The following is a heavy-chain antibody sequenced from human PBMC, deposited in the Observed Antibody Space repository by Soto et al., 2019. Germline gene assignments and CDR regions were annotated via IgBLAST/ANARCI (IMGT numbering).Heavy chain of an antibody. V-gene: IGHV4-59*01. J-gene: IGHJ6*02. Sequence: QVQLQESGPGLVKPSETLSLTCTVSSGFIRSYYWSWIRQPPGKGLEWIGYVYYNTNNNYNPSLKSRVTISVDTSKNQFSLTLNSVTAADTAVYYCARGMEFYYYGMDVWGRGTTVTVSS. D-gene: IGHD3-10*01. CDR2: VYYNTNN. CDR3: ARGMEFYYYGMDV. CDR1: SGFIRSYY.